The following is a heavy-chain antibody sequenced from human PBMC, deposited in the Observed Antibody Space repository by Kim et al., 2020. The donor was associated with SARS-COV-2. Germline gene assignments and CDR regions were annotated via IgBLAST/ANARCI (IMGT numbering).Heavy chain of an antibody. CDR3: AKLSGTYPIDV. Sequence: GGSLRLSCAASGFTFNNYLMSWVRQAPGKGLEWVSSISDSGGRTYHADSVEGRFTISRDNSKNTLHLQMNSLRAEDTAVYYCAKLSGTYPIDVWGQGTTV. D-gene: IGHD3-10*01. J-gene: IGHJ6*02. CDR1: GFTFNNYL. CDR2: ISDSGGRT. V-gene: IGHV3-23*01.